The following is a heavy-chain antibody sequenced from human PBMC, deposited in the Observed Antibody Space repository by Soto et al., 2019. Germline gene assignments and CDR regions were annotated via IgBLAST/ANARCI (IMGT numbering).Heavy chain of an antibody. CDR2: ISRSSSTI. V-gene: IGHV3-48*02. J-gene: IGHJ5*02. D-gene: IGHD6-13*01. CDR3: TRDAARDSSARGWFDP. CDR1: GFTFSSYS. Sequence: PGGSLRLSCAASGFTFSSYSMNWVRQAPGKGLEWVSYISRSSSTIYYADSVKGRFTISRDNAKNSLYLQMNSLRDEDTAVYYCTRDAARDSSARGWFDPWGPGTLVTVSS.